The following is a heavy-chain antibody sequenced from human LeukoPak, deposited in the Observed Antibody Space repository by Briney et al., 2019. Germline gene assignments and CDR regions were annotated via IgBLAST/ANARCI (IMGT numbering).Heavy chain of an antibody. CDR3: ARGRSNGICYNDWLDP. Sequence: ASVKVSCKASGYTFTGYYMHWVRQAPGQGLEWMGWINPNTGGADYAQKFQGRVTMTRDTSISTAYMELSRLRSDDTAVYYCARGRSNGICYNDWLDPWGQGTLVTVSS. J-gene: IGHJ5*02. D-gene: IGHD2-8*01. V-gene: IGHV1-2*02. CDR2: INPNTGGA. CDR1: GYTFTGYY.